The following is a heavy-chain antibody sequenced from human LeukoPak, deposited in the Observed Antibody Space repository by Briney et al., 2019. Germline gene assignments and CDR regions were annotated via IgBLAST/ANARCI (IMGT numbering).Heavy chain of an antibody. V-gene: IGHV1-2*02. Sequence: GASVKVSCKASGYTFTGYYMHWVRQAPGQGLEWMGWINPNSGGTNYAQKFQGRVTMTRDTSISTAYMELSRLRSDDTAVYYCARDLISFGFGENWFDPWGQGTLVTVSS. CDR3: ARDLISFGFGENWFDP. D-gene: IGHD3-16*01. CDR1: GYTFTGYY. CDR2: INPNSGGT. J-gene: IGHJ5*02.